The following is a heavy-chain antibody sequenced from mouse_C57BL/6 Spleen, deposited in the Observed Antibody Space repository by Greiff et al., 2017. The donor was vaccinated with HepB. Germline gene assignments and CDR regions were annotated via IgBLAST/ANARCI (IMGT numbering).Heavy chain of an antibody. Sequence: QVQLQQSGAELARPGASVKLSCKASGYTFTSYGISWVKQRTGQGLEWIGEIYPRSGNTYYNEKFKGKATLTADKSSSTAYMELRSLTSEDSAVYFCASQDYYGSSHFDYWGQGTTLTVSS. D-gene: IGHD1-1*01. CDR2: IYPRSGNT. CDR1: GYTFTSYG. J-gene: IGHJ2*01. CDR3: ASQDYYGSSHFDY. V-gene: IGHV1-81*01.